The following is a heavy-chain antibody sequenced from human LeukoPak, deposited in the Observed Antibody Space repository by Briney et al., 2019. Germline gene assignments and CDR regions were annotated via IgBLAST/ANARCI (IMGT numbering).Heavy chain of an antibody. J-gene: IGHJ3*02. CDR3: ARGGGITIFGVVIINAFDI. V-gene: IGHV1-8*01. D-gene: IGHD3-3*01. CDR2: MNPNSGNT. CDR1: GYTFTSYD. Sequence: ASVKVSCKASGYTFTSYDINWVRQATGQGLEWMGWMNPNSGNTGYAQKFQGRVTMTRNPSISTAYMELSSLRSEDTAVYYCARGGGITIFGVVIINAFDIWGQGTMVTVSS.